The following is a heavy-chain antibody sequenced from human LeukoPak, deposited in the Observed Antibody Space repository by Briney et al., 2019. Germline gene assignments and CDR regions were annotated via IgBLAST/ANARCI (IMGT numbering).Heavy chain of an antibody. Sequence: GGSLKLSCAASGFTFSGSTMHWVRQASGKGLEWVGRIRSKANNYATAYATSVKGRFTLSRDDSKNTAYLQMNSLKTEDTVVYYCIRGAASGSYYGFDVWGQGATVTVSS. CDR3: IRGAASGSYYGFDV. V-gene: IGHV3-73*01. D-gene: IGHD1-26*01. J-gene: IGHJ6*02. CDR1: GFTFSGST. CDR2: IRSKANNYAT.